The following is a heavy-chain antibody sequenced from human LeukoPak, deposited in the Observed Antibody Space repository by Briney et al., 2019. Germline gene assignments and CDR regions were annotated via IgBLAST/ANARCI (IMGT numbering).Heavy chain of an antibody. CDR2: IYNSGST. D-gene: IGHD6-13*01. CDR3: ARSQYSSSWYDY. J-gene: IGHJ4*02. Sequence: PSETLSLTCTVSGGSISTYYWSWIRQPPGKGLEWIGYIYNSGSTNYNPSLKSRVTISVDTSKNQFSLKLRSVTAADTAVYYCARSQYSSSWYDYWGQGTLVTVSS. CDR1: GGSISTYY. V-gene: IGHV4-59*01.